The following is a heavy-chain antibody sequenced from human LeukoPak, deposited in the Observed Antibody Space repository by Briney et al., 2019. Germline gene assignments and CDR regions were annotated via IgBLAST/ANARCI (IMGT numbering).Heavy chain of an antibody. V-gene: IGHV4-59*01. CDR2: IYYSGST. J-gene: IGHJ4*02. CDR3: ARYYDSSGYLHFDY. D-gene: IGHD3-22*01. CDR1: GGSISSYY. Sequence: SETLSLTCTVSGGSISSYYWSWIRQPPGKGLEWIGYIYYSGSTNYNPSLKSRVTISVDTSKNQFSLKLSSVTAADTAVYYCARYYDSSGYLHFDYWGQGTLVTVSS.